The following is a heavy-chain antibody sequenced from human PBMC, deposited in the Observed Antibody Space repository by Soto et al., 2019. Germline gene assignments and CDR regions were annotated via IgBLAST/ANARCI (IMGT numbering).Heavy chain of an antibody. CDR3: AKNGPEFSGYDPYYFDY. D-gene: IGHD5-12*01. CDR1: GFTFSNYA. CDR2: ISGRGSST. Sequence: EVQLLESGGGLVQPGGSLRLSCAASGFTFSNYAMSWVRQVPGKGLEWVSAISGRGSSTYYADSVKGRFTISRDNSKHTLYLQMNRLRAEDTAVYYCAKNGPEFSGYDPYYFDYWGQGTLVTVSS. J-gene: IGHJ4*02. V-gene: IGHV3-23*01.